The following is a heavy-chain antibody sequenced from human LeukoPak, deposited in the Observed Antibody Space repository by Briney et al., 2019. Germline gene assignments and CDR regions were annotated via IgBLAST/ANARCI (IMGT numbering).Heavy chain of an antibody. CDR1: GFTFSSYG. CDR2: ISYDGRNK. Sequence: PGGSLRLSCAASGFTFSSYGMHWVRQTPGKGLEWVAVISYDGRNKYYADSVKGRFTISRDNSKNTLYLQMNSLRAEDTAVYSCAKSTVGGTGSSSFDYWGQGALVTVSS. D-gene: IGHD6-6*01. V-gene: IGHV3-30*18. CDR3: AKSTVGGTGSSSFDY. J-gene: IGHJ4*02.